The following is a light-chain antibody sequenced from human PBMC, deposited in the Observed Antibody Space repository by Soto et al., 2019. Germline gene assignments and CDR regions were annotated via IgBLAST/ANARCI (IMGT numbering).Light chain of an antibody. V-gene: IGLV2-14*01. Sequence: QSALTQPASVSGSPGQSITISCTGTSSDVGGYNYVSWYQQHTGKAPKLMIYDVSNRPSGVSNRFSGSKTGNTASLTISGLQAEDEADYYCSSYTSRSTLVFGVGTKLTVL. CDR3: SSYTSRSTLV. CDR2: DVS. CDR1: SSDVGGYNY. J-gene: IGLJ2*01.